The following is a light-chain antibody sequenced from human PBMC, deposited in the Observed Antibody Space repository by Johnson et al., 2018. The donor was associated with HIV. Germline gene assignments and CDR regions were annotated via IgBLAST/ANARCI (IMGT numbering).Light chain of an antibody. CDR2: DNN. CDR3: GTWDSSLYVFV. J-gene: IGLJ1*01. CDR1: SSNIGNNY. V-gene: IGLV1-51*01. Sequence: QSVLTQPPSVSAAPGQKVTISCSGSSSNIGNNYVSWYQQIPGTAPKLLIYDNNKRPSGIPDRFSGSKYATSATLAITGLQTGDEADYYCGTWDSSLYVFVFGSGTKVTVL.